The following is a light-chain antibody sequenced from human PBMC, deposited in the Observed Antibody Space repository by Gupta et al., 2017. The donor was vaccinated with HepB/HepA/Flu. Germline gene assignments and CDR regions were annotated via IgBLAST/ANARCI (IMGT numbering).Light chain of an antibody. CDR2: EVS. J-gene: IGLJ1*01. CDR3: FSYAGSDIYV. V-gene: IGLV2-8*01. Sequence: QSALTQPPSASGSPGQSVTISCTGTSSDVGAYNYVSWYQQHPGKAPKLMISEVSKRPSGVPDRFSGSKSGNTASLTVSGLQAEDEADYYCFSYAGSDIYVFGSGTKVTVL. CDR1: SSDVGAYNY.